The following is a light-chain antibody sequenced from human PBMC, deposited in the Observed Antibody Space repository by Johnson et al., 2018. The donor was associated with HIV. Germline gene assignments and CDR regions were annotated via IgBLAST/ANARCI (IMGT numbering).Light chain of an antibody. CDR3: GTWDSSLSAGQV. CDR1: SSNIGNNY. CDR2: DNN. V-gene: IGLV1-51*01. Sequence: QPVLTQPPSVSAAPGQKVTISCSGSSSNIGNNYVSWYQHLPGAAPKLLIYDNNKRPSGIPDRFSGSKSGTSATLGITGLQTGDEADYYCGTWDSSLSAGQVFRTGTKVTVL. J-gene: IGLJ1*01.